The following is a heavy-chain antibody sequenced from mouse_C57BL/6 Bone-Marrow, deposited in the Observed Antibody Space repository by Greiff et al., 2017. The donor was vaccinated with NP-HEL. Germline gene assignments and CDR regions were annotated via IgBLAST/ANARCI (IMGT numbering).Heavy chain of an antibody. Sequence: QVQLQQSGAELARPGASVQLSCKASGYTFTSYGISWVKQRTGPGLEWIGEIYPRSGNTYYNEKFKGKATLPADTSSSTAYMELRSLTSEDSAVYFCARIYYYGSRRYWGQGTTLTVSS. V-gene: IGHV1-81*01. D-gene: IGHD1-1*01. CDR1: GYTFTSYG. J-gene: IGHJ2*01. CDR2: IYPRSGNT. CDR3: ARIYYYGSRRY.